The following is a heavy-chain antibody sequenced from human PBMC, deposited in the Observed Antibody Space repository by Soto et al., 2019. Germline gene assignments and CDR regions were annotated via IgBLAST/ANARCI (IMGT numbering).Heavy chain of an antibody. V-gene: IGHV4-34*01. Sequence: QVQLQQWGTGLLKPSATLSLTCAMSGGSFSGFNWSYIRQSPGKGPARIGAIDHSGVTMYKPSFKRGVTISLDTPKSQFSLELNTVTAADTAVYYCARRTLSMIRGAFDGWGQGTLVTVSS. D-gene: IGHD3-10*01. J-gene: IGHJ4*02. CDR2: IDHSGVT. CDR3: ARRTLSMIRGAFDG. CDR1: GGSFSGFN.